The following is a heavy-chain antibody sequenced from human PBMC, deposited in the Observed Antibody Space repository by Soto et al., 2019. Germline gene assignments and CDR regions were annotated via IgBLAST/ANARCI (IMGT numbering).Heavy chain of an antibody. J-gene: IGHJ6*03. D-gene: IGHD3-3*01. CDR2: ISAYNGNT. CDR1: GYTFTSYG. V-gene: IGHV1-18*01. CDR3: ARESRFLEWLPNYYYMDV. Sequence: GASVKVSCKASGYTFTSYGISWVRQAPGQGLEWMGWISAYNGNTNYAQKLQGRVTMTTDTSTSTAYMELRSLRSDDTAVYYCARESRFLEWLPNYYYMDVWGKGTTVTVSS.